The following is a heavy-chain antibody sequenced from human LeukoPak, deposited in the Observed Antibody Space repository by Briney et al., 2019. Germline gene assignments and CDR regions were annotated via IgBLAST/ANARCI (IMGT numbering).Heavy chain of an antibody. J-gene: IGHJ5*01. Sequence: PGGGLRVSRADSVYTVSIYAICCVPQAPREGLEWVSALSGSDGSTSYAETVRGRITSSRANAKLTLHLQMNSLRDEDTAVYYCAKDLESSGWYKNWFDSWGQGTLVTVSS. V-gene: IGHV3-23*01. D-gene: IGHD6-19*01. CDR3: AKDLESSGWYKNWFDS. CDR1: VYTVSIYA. CDR2: LSGSDGST.